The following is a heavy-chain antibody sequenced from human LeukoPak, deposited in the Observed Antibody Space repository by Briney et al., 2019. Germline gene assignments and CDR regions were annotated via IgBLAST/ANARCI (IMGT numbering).Heavy chain of an antibody. J-gene: IGHJ4*02. D-gene: IGHD2-21*01. Sequence: SETLSLTCTVSGGSISGFYWSWIRQPAGKGLEWIGRIYPSGGTNYNPSLKSRVTMSTDTSKNQFSLKLRSVTAADTVVYYCAREYGDLDYWGQGTLVTVSS. V-gene: IGHV4-4*07. CDR3: AREYGDLDY. CDR2: IYPSGGT. CDR1: GGSISGFY.